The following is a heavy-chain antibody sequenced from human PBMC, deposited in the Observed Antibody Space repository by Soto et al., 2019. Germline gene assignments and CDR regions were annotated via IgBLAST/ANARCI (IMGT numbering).Heavy chain of an antibody. D-gene: IGHD2-2*01. CDR1: GFTFSGLW. CDR2: INTEGGSS. V-gene: IGHV3-74*03. CDR3: AREGGYCSRTSCYRRAFDS. J-gene: IGHJ3*01. Sequence: EVQLVESGGDLVQPGGSLRLSCAASGFTFSGLWMHWVRQVPGKGLEWVSRINTEGGSSAYPDSVKGRFTISRDNAKNTLSLQMTVMRAEDTALYYWAREGGYCSRTSCYRRAFDSWGQGTTVTVSS.